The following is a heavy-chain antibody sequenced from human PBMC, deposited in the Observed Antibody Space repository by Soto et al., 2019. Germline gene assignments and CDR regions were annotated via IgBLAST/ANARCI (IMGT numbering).Heavy chain of an antibody. CDR1: GFTFSSYS. J-gene: IGHJ4*02. D-gene: IGHD2-15*01. CDR3: ARDGPYCSGGSCHIPFDY. V-gene: IGHV3-21*01. CDR2: ISSSSSYI. Sequence: ESGGGLVKPGESLRLSCAASGFTFSSYSMNWVRQAPGKGLEWVSSISSSSSYIYYADSVKGRFTISRDNAKNSLYLQMNSLRAEDTAVYYCARDGPYCSGGSCHIPFDYWGQGTLVTVSS.